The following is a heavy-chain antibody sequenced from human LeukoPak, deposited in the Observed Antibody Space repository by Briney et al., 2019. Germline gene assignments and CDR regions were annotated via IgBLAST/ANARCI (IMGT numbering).Heavy chain of an antibody. V-gene: IGHV4-61*02. CDR2: IYTTGST. Sequence: SETLSRTCTVSGGSISSGSYYWSWIRQPAGKGLEWIVRIYTTGSTNYNPSLKSRVTISVDTSKNQFSLKLSSVTAADTAVYYCARMRHYYDSSGYMYYFDYWGQGTLVTVSS. J-gene: IGHJ4*02. D-gene: IGHD3-22*01. CDR3: ARMRHYYDSSGYMYYFDY. CDR1: GGSISSGSYY.